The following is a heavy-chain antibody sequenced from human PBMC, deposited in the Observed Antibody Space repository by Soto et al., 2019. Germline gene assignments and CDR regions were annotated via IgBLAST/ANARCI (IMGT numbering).Heavy chain of an antibody. CDR2: INPNSGGT. V-gene: IGHV1-2*04. J-gene: IGHJ3*02. Sequence: ASVKVSCKASGYTFTGYYMRWVRQAPGQGLEWMGWINPNSGGTNYAQKFQGWVTMTRDTSISTAYMELSRLRSDDTAVYYCAREASLKYYYDSSGFEDAFDIWGQGTMVTVSS. D-gene: IGHD3-22*01. CDR1: GYTFTGYY. CDR3: AREASLKYYYDSSGFEDAFDI.